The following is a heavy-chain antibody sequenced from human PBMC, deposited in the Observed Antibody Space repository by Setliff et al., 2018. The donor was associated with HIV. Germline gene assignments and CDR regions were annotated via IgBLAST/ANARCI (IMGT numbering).Heavy chain of an antibody. Sequence: SETLSLTCAVYGESLSGYYWSWIRQPPGKGLEWVGEINHSRATNYNPSLQSRLTVSVDTSKNQFSLKLSSVTAADTAMYYCVRGGDSSSWYWGRWFDPWGQGTLVTVSA. J-gene: IGHJ5*02. CDR3: VRGGDSSSWYWGRWFDP. CDR2: INHSRAT. V-gene: IGHV4-34*01. D-gene: IGHD6-13*01. CDR1: GESLSGYY.